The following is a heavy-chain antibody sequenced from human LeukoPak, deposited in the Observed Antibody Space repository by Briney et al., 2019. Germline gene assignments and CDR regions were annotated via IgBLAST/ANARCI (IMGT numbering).Heavy chain of an antibody. J-gene: IGHJ5*02. CDR3: ARGPDFWSGPNWFDP. D-gene: IGHD3-3*01. CDR2: ISSSSSTI. CDR1: GFTFSSYS. Sequence: PGGSLRLSCAASGFTFSSYSMNWVRQAPGKGLEWGSYISSSSSTIYYADSVKGRFTISRDNAKNSLYLQMNSLRAEDTAVYYCARGPDFWSGPNWFDPWGQGTLVTVSS. V-gene: IGHV3-48*01.